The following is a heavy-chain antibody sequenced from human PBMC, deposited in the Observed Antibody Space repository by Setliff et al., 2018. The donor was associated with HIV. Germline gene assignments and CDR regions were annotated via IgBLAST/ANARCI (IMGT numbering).Heavy chain of an antibody. CDR1: GFTFSDYG. J-gene: IGHJ3*02. Sequence: GGSLRLSCAASGFTFSDYGMHWVRQAPGKGLEWVAFIYYNANNQYYADSVKGRFTISRDNSKNTLYLEMSSLRAEATAVYYCARAYGDPPHDAFDIWGQGTMVTVSS. D-gene: IGHD4-17*01. V-gene: IGHV3-30*03. CDR2: IYYNANNQ. CDR3: ARAYGDPPHDAFDI.